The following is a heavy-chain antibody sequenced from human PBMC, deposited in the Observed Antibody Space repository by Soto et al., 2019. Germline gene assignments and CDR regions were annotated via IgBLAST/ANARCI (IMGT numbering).Heavy chain of an antibody. D-gene: IGHD3-10*01. V-gene: IGHV4-31*03. J-gene: IGHJ4*02. CDR1: GGSISSGGYY. Sequence: QVQLQESGPGLVKPSQTLSLTCTVSGGSISSGGYYWSWIRQPPGTGLEWIGYIPDSGSTYYNPSLKSRVTISVETSKNQFSLKLSSVTAADKAVYSCARGRGSITQFDYWGQGTLVTVSS. CDR2: IPDSGST. CDR3: ARGRGSITQFDY.